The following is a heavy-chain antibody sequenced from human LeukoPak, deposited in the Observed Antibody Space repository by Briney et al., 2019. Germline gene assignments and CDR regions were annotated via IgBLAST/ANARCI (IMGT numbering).Heavy chain of an antibody. Sequence: ASVKVSRKASGYTFTSYDINWVRQATGQGLEWMGWMNPNSGNTGYAQKFQGRVTMTRNTSISTAYMELSSLRSEDTAVYYCARERVTIFGVVINYYYYYGMDVWGQGTTVTVSS. V-gene: IGHV1-8*01. J-gene: IGHJ6*02. CDR3: ARERVTIFGVVINYYYYYGMDV. D-gene: IGHD3-3*01. CDR2: MNPNSGNT. CDR1: GYTFTSYD.